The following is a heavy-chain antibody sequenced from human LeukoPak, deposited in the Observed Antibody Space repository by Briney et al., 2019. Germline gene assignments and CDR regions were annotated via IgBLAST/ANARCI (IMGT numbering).Heavy chain of an antibody. J-gene: IGHJ4*02. CDR1: GYTFTSYY. D-gene: IGHD5-24*01. V-gene: IGHV1-46*01. CDR2: INPSGGST. Sequence: ASVKVSCNASGYTFTSYYMHWVRQAPGQGLGWMGIINPSGGSTSYAQKFQGRVTMTRDTSTSTVYMELSSLRSEDTAVYYCARDKEMATNLYYFDYWGQGTLVTVSS. CDR3: ARDKEMATNLYYFDY.